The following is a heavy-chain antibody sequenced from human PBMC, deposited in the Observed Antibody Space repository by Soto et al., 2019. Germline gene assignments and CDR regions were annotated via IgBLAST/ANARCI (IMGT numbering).Heavy chain of an antibody. J-gene: IGHJ6*01. CDR2: TIPMFGTP. V-gene: IGHV1-69*01. Sequence: QVQLVQSGAEMQQPGASVRVSCKASGGTFSKYAFSWVRQAPGQGLEWLGGTIPMFGTPNYAQKFQGRVAISADDSTATVYMELSSLRSEDTSVYFCARPLRDRNYYSGIAVGGPGTTVTVSS. CDR1: GGTFSKYA. D-gene: IGHD3-22*01. CDR3: ARPLRDRNYYSGIAV.